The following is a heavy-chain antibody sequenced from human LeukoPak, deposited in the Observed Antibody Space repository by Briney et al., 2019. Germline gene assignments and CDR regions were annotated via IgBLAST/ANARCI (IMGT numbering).Heavy chain of an antibody. CDR2: INPSGGST. J-gene: IGHJ4*02. CDR3: ARDYDPVSYFDY. D-gene: IGHD3-3*01. CDR1: GYTFTSYY. Sequence: ASVKVSCKASGYTFTSYYMHWVRQAPGQGLEWMGLINPSGGSTSYAQKFQGRVTMTMHMSTSTVYMELSSLRSEDTAVYYCARDYDPVSYFDYWGQGTLVTVSS. V-gene: IGHV1-46*01.